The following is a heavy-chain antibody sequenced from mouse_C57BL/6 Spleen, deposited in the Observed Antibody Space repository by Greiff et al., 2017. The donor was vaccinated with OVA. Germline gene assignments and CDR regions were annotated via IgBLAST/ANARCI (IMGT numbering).Heavy chain of an antibody. Sequence: VQLKQPGAELVKPGASVKLSCKASGYTFTSYWMHWVKQRPGRGLEWIGRIDPNSGGTKYNEKFKSKATLTVDKPSSTAYRQLSSLTSEDSAVYYCASYYYGSSWYCDVWGTGTTVTVSS. D-gene: IGHD1-1*01. CDR1: GYTFTSYW. V-gene: IGHV1-72*01. CDR3: ASYYYGSSWYCDV. CDR2: IDPNSGGT. J-gene: IGHJ1*03.